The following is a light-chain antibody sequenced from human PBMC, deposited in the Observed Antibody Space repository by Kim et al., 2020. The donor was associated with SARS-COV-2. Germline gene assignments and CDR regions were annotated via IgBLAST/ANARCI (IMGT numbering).Light chain of an antibody. J-gene: IGKJ1*01. V-gene: IGKV4-1*01. CDR1: QSVWYRSNNKNY. CDR2: WAS. Sequence: ATIHRKAMQSVWYRSNNKNYLAWYQKKPGQPPKLVIYWASTRESGVPDRFSGSGSGTDFTLTISSLQAEDVAVYYCQQYYSTPRTFGQGTKVEIK. CDR3: QQYYSTPRT.